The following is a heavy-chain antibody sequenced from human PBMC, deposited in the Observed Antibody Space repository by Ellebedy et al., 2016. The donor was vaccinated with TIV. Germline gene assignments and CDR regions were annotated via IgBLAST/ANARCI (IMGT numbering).Heavy chain of an antibody. CDR1: GFSVADSN. Sequence: PGGSLRLSCAASGFSVADSNMTWVRQAPGKGLQWVATIKHDGGEKYYVDSVKGRFSISRDNAKNSVYLQMNSLRAEDTAFYYCATTPKGGSSDYWGQGILVTVSS. J-gene: IGHJ4*02. CDR2: IKHDGGEK. D-gene: IGHD1-26*01. CDR3: ATTPKGGSSDY. V-gene: IGHV3-7*03.